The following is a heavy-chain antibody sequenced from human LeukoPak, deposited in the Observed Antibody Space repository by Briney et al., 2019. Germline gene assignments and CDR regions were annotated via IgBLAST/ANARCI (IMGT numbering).Heavy chain of an antibody. CDR2: IDTAGDT. Sequence: GGSLRLSCAASGFTFSRYDMHWVRHATGKGLEWVSAIDTAGDTYYPGSVKGRFTISREDAKNSLYLQMNSLRAGDTAVYYCARVKSYRSGGLDAFDIWGQGTMVTVSS. J-gene: IGHJ3*02. V-gene: IGHV3-13*01. CDR1: GFTFSRYD. D-gene: IGHD6-19*01. CDR3: ARVKSYRSGGLDAFDI.